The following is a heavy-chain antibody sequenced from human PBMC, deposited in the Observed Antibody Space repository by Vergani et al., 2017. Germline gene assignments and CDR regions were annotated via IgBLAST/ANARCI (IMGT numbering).Heavy chain of an antibody. D-gene: IGHD3-3*01. V-gene: IGHV4-59*01. Sequence: QVQLQQWGAGLLKPSETLSLTCTVSGGSISSYYWSWIRQPPGKGLEWIGYIYYSGSTNYNPSLKSRVTISVDTSKNQFSLKLSSVTAADTAVYYCARGKYYDFWSPDPWGQGTLVTVSS. CDR1: GGSISSYY. CDR2: IYYSGST. CDR3: ARGKYYDFWSPDP. J-gene: IGHJ5*02.